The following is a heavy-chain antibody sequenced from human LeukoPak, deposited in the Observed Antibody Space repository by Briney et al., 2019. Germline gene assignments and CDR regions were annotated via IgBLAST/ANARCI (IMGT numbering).Heavy chain of an antibody. J-gene: IGHJ3*02. V-gene: IGHV1-8*01. Sequence: GASVKVSCKTSGYTFTSYDINWVRQATGQGLEWMGGMDGSSGKTAYAQKFLGRVTITRNTSISTAYMEPSSLTSEDTAVYYCARLYYYASSGYDALDIWGQGTTVTVSS. D-gene: IGHD3-22*01. CDR3: ARLYYYASSGYDALDI. CDR2: MDGSSGKT. CDR1: GYTFTSYD.